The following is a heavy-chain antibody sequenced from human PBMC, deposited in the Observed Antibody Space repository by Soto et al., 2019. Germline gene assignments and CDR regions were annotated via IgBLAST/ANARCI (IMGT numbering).Heavy chain of an antibody. J-gene: IGHJ4*02. CDR2: ISGLGTST. V-gene: IGHV3-23*01. D-gene: IGHD6-13*01. Sequence: GGSLRLSCAASGFTFSSYAMSWVRRAPGKGLEWVSAISGLGTSTYYADSVKGRFTISRDDSKNTLYLQMNSLRAEDTAVYYCAKDGPRPHGSTDNYFDYWGQGTLVTVSS. CDR3: AKDGPRPHGSTDNYFDY. CDR1: GFTFSSYA.